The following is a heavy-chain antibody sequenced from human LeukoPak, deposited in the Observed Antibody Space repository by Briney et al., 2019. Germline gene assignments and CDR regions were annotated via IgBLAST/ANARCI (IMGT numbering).Heavy chain of an antibody. CDR2: INPNSGGT. CDR3: ARDRGGYYDSSGYMVVY. D-gene: IGHD3-22*01. J-gene: IGHJ4*02. CDR1: RYTFTGYY. V-gene: IGHV1-2*02. Sequence: ASVPDSCQSSRYTFTGYYMHWVRQAPGQGLEWMGWINPNSGGTNYAQKFQGRVTMTRDTSISTAYMEMSRLRSDDTAVYYCARDRGGYYDSSGYMVVYCGEGALVTASS.